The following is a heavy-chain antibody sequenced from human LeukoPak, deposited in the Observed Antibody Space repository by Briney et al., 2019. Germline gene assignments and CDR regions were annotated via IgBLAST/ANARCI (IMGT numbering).Heavy chain of an antibody. CDR1: EFTLSTYW. Sequence: GGSLRLSCAASEFTLSTYWMSWVRQAPGKGLEWVAYIKQGGSEKNYVDSVKGRFTISRDNAKNSLYLQMNSLRAEDTAVYYCARNRASLDYWGQGALVTVSS. CDR3: ARNRASLDY. CDR2: IKQGGSEK. D-gene: IGHD2/OR15-2a*01. V-gene: IGHV3-7*04. J-gene: IGHJ4*02.